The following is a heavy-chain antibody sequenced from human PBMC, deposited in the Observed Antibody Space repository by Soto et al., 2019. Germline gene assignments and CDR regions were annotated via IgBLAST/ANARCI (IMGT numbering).Heavy chain of an antibody. CDR2: IWYDGSNK. D-gene: IGHD3-9*01. CDR3: ARNQEYYDILTGPDY. Sequence: PGGSLRLSCAASGFTFSSYGMHWVRQAPGKGLEWVAVIWYDGSNKYYADSVKGRFTISRDNSKNTLYLQMNSLRAEDTAVYYCARNQEYYDILTGPDYWGQGTLVTVS. J-gene: IGHJ4*02. CDR1: GFTFSSYG. V-gene: IGHV3-33*01.